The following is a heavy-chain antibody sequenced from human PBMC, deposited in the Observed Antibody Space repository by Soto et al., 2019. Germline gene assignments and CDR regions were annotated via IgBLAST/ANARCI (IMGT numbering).Heavy chain of an antibody. D-gene: IGHD4-17*01. Sequence: SETLSLTCTVSGGSISSYYWSWIRQPPGKGLEWIGYIYYSGSTNYNPSLKSRVTISVDTSKNQFSLKLSSVTAADTAVYYCATGDYGDQLHYGMDVWGQGTTVTVSS. CDR1: GGSISSYY. V-gene: IGHV4-59*01. J-gene: IGHJ6*02. CDR3: ATGDYGDQLHYGMDV. CDR2: IYYSGST.